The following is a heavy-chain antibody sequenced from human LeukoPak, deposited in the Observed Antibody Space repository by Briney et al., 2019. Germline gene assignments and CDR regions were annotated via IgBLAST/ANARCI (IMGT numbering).Heavy chain of an antibody. V-gene: IGHV4-34*01. CDR1: GGSFSGYY. CDR3: ATRAARCTDFDY. J-gene: IGHJ4*02. CDR2: INHSGST. Sequence: KPSETLSLTCAVYGGSFSGYYWSWIRQPPGKGLEWIGEINHSGSTNYNPSLKSRVTISVDTSKNQFSLKLSSVTAADTAVYYCATRAARCTDFDYWGQGTLVTVSS. D-gene: IGHD2-8*02.